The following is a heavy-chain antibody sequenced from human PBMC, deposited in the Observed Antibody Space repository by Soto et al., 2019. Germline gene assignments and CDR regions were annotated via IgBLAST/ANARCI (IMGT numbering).Heavy chain of an antibody. Sequence: KASETLSLTCTVSGGSISSYYWSWIRQPPGKGLEWIGYIYYSGSTNYNPSLKSRVTISVDTSKNQFSLKLSSVTAADTAVYYCASMDCGGDCLPDYWGQGTLVTVSS. CDR3: ASMDCGGDCLPDY. V-gene: IGHV4-59*01. CDR2: IYYSGST. CDR1: GGSISSYY. J-gene: IGHJ4*02. D-gene: IGHD2-21*02.